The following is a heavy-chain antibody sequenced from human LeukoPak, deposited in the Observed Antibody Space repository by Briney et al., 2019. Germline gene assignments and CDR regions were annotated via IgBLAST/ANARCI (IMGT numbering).Heavy chain of an antibody. CDR2: VSGSGDST. CDR3: ARGVDTAMPRNPFDY. V-gene: IGHV3-23*01. CDR1: GFTFTNNA. D-gene: IGHD5-18*01. Sequence: GGSLRLSCAASGFTFTNNAITWVRQAPGKGLEWVSTVSGSGDSTYYADSVKGRFSISRDNSKNTLYLQMNSLRAEDTAVYYCARGVDTAMPRNPFDYWGQGTLVTVSS. J-gene: IGHJ4*02.